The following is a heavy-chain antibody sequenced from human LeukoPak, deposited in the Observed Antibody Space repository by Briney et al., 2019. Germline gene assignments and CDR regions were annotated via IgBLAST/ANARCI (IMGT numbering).Heavy chain of an antibody. CDR3: ARGGYYGSGNDFRFDP. Sequence: SETLSLTCTVSGGSISSYYWSWIRQSPGRGLECIGYIHYTGSTNYNPSLKSRVTISVETSKNQFSLKLKSVTAADTAVYYCARGGYYGSGNDFRFDPWGQGTLVTVSS. J-gene: IGHJ5*02. CDR2: IHYTGST. V-gene: IGHV4-59*01. D-gene: IGHD3-10*01. CDR1: GGSISSYY.